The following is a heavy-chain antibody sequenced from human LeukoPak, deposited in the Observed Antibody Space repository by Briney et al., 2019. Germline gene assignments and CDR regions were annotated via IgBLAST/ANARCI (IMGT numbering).Heavy chain of an antibody. CDR3: IREVQVRASASLGL. Sequence: PGGSLRLSCAASGFTISGFWMHWVRQVPGAGLVWVARMNSAGTTINYADSVKGRFTISRDNVRNTLHLQMNNLSLEDTAVYFCIREVQVRASASLGLWGRGTLVTVS. CDR2: MNSAGTTI. D-gene: IGHD1-1*01. J-gene: IGHJ4*01. V-gene: IGHV3-74*01. CDR1: GFTISGFW.